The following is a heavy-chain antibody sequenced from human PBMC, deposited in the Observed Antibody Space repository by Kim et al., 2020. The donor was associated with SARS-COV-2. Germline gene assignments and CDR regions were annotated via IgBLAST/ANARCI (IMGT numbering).Heavy chain of an antibody. Sequence: ASVKVSCKASGYTFYTYAMHWVRQAPGQRLEWMGWINDGNGYTEYSKKFQGRVTITRDTSAQTAYMYLSSLRSEDTALYYCARDHRNSSGYYSFDYWGQG. V-gene: IGHV1-3*01. CDR2: INDGNGYT. CDR1: GYTFYTYA. J-gene: IGHJ4*02. CDR3: ARDHRNSSGYYSFDY. D-gene: IGHD3-22*01.